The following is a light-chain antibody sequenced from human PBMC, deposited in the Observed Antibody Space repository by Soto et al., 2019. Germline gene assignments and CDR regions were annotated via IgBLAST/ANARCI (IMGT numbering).Light chain of an antibody. CDR2: AAS. CDR1: QSVSKY. V-gene: IGKV3-11*01. CDR3: QHRSSWPLT. Sequence: EVVLTQSPATLSLSPGEIATLSCRVSQSVSKYLAWYQQKPGRAPRLLIYAASIRAAGFPARFSGSGSGTDFTLTISSLEPEDFAVYYCQHRSSWPLTFGGGTKVEIK. J-gene: IGKJ4*01.